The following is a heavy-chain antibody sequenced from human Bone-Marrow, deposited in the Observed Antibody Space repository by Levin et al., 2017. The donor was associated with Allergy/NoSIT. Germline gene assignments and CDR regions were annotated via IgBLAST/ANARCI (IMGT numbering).Heavy chain of an antibody. D-gene: IGHD3/OR15-3a*01. CDR3: ARDPGGLFFDY. Sequence: GGSLRLSCAASGFTFSSSEMNWVRQAPGKGLEWVSYISTSGTTIFYADSVKGRFTVSRDNARNSLYLQMNSLRAEDTAVYYCARDPGGLFFDYWGQGTLVTVSS. J-gene: IGHJ4*02. CDR1: GFTFSSSE. V-gene: IGHV3-48*03. CDR2: ISTSGTTI.